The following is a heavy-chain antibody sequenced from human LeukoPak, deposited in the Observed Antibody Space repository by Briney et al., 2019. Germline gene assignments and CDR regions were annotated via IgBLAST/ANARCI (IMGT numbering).Heavy chain of an antibody. Sequence: SVKVSCKASGGTFSSYAISWVRQAPGQGLEWMGGIIPIFGTANYAQKFQGRVTITTDESTSTAYMELSSPRSEDTAVYYCANSYSSSSPPFDYWGQGTLVTVSS. V-gene: IGHV1-69*05. CDR2: IIPIFGTA. CDR3: ANSYSSSSPPFDY. D-gene: IGHD6-6*01. J-gene: IGHJ4*02. CDR1: GGTFSSYA.